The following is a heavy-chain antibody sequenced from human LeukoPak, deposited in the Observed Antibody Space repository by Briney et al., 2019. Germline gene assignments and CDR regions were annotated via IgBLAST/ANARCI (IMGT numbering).Heavy chain of an antibody. V-gene: IGHV3-21*01. J-gene: IGHJ4*02. D-gene: IGHD3-3*01. CDR1: GFTFSSYS. CDR3: ARGFQGYYDFWSGSEGFDY. Sequence: GGSLRLSCAASGFTFSSYSMNWLRQAPGKGLEWVSSISSSSSYIYYADSEKGLYTIYRHNAENSLYPQMNSLRAGHTAVYHCARGFQGYYDFWSGSEGFDYWGQGTLVTVSS. CDR2: ISSSSSYI.